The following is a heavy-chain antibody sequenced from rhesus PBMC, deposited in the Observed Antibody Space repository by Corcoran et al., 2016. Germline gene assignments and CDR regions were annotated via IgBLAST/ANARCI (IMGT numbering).Heavy chain of an antibody. CDR2: ISGSSGST. CDR1: GGSISSSNW. J-gene: IGHJ4*01. Sequence: QVQLQESGPGLVKPSETLSLTCAVSGGSISSSNWWSGIRQPPGKGLEWIGYISGSSGSTYYNPSLKSRGTISTDPSKNQFSLKLSSVTAADTAVYYCARNVETATVIIFDYWGQGVLVTVSS. CDR3: ARNVETATVIIFDY. V-gene: IGHV4-65*01. D-gene: IGHD5-12*01.